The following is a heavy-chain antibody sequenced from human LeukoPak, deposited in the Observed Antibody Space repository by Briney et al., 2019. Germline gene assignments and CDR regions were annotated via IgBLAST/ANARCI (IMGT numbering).Heavy chain of an antibody. Sequence: GGSLRLSCAASGFTFSSYRMSWVRQAPGKGLEWVANIKQDGSEKYYVDSVKGRFTISRDNAKNSLYLQMNSLRAEDTAVYYCARISEYYDILTGIHNWFDPWGQGTLVTVSS. CDR3: ARISEYYDILTGIHNWFDP. D-gene: IGHD3-9*01. CDR2: IKQDGSEK. V-gene: IGHV3-7*01. CDR1: GFTFSSYR. J-gene: IGHJ5*02.